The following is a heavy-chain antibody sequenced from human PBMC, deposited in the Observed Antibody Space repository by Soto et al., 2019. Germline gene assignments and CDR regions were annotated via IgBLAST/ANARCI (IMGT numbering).Heavy chain of an antibody. CDR3: ARNIGLTTNSSGMDV. Sequence: PSETLSLTCTVSGGSISSGGYYWSWIRQHPGKGLEWIGYIYYSGSTYYNPSLKSRVTISVDTSKNQFSLKLSSVTAADTAVYYCARNIGLTTNSSGMDVWGQGTTVTVSS. V-gene: IGHV4-31*03. CDR2: IYYSGST. J-gene: IGHJ6*02. D-gene: IGHD4-17*01. CDR1: GGSISSGGYY.